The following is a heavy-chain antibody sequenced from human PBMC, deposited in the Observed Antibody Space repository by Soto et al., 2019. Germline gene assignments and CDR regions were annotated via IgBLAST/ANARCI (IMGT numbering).Heavy chain of an antibody. V-gene: IGHV3-64*04. CDR1: GFDFNNFA. D-gene: IGHD2-21*02. J-gene: IGHJ6*02. CDR3: ASLGVGDWANYYYYYGMDV. CDR2: ISDTGGST. Sequence: PGGSLRLSCAGSGFDFNNFAMHWVRQAPGTGLEYVSSISDTGGSTFHADSVKGRFIISRDNSKGTLFLQMNSLRAEDTAVYYCASLGVGDWANYYYYYGMDVWGQGTTVTVSS.